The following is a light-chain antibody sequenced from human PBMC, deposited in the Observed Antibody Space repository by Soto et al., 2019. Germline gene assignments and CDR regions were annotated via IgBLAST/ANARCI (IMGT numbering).Light chain of an antibody. CDR3: CSYAGSTSFAV. CDR1: RSEVGSYNL. J-gene: IGLJ1*01. Sequence: QSALTQPASVSGSPGQSITISCTGTRSEVGSYNLVSWYQQRPGKAPKLVISEVSRRPSGVSNRCSGSKSGNTASLTISGLQAEDEADYYCCSYAGSTSFAVFGSGTKLTVL. CDR2: EVS. V-gene: IGLV2-23*02.